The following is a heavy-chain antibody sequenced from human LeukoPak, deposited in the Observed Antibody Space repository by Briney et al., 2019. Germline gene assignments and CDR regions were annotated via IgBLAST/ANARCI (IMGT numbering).Heavy chain of an antibody. Sequence: PSETLSATCTVSGGSLSSYYWSWIRQPPGKGLEWIGYISYTGSANYNPSLKSRVSISVDTTKSHFSLRLSSVTAADTAVYYCARGRWLQYYFDYWGQGTLVTVSS. V-gene: IGHV4-59*01. J-gene: IGHJ4*02. CDR1: GGSLSSYY. D-gene: IGHD5-24*01. CDR2: ISYTGSA. CDR3: ARGRWLQYYFDY.